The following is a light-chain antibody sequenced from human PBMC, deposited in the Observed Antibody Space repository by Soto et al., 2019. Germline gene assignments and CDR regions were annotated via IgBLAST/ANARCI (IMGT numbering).Light chain of an antibody. CDR3: AGWDGSLKGFV. Sequence: QSVLTQPPSASGAPGQRVTISCSGSASNIGRDPVNCYQQVPGTAPKLLIYENNHRPSGVPDRFSGSKSGTSASLVISGLQSEDEAEYFCAGWDGSLKGFVFGSGTKLTVL. CDR2: ENN. J-gene: IGLJ1*01. CDR1: ASNIGRDP. V-gene: IGLV1-44*01.